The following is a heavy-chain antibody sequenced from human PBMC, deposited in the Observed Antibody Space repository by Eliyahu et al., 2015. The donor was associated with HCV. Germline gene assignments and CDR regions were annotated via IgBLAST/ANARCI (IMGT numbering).Heavy chain of an antibody. Sequence: QVQLQESGPGLVKPSQTLSLTCTVXGGSISSGSYYWTWIRQPAGKGLEFIGRMHTTGSTNYNPSLESRATISLDTSNNQFSLILTSVTAADTAVYYCARGLAPSATIYFDPWGQGTLVTISS. CDR3: ARGLAPSATIYFDP. CDR2: MHTTGST. CDR1: GGSISSGSYY. V-gene: IGHV4-61*02. J-gene: IGHJ5*02. D-gene: IGHD6-13*01.